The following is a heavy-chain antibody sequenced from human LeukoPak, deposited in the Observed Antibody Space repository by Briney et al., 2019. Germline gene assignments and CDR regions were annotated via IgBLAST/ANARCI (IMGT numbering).Heavy chain of an antibody. D-gene: IGHD4-23*01. CDR2: INPSGGST. Sequence: ASVKVSCTASGYTFTSYYMHWVRQAPGQGLEWMGIINPSGGSTSYAQKFQGRVTMTRDMSRSTVYMELSSLRSEDTAVYYCARVDPTVVYDYWGQGTLVTVSS. V-gene: IGHV1-46*01. J-gene: IGHJ4*02. CDR3: ARVDPTVVYDY. CDR1: GYTFTSYY.